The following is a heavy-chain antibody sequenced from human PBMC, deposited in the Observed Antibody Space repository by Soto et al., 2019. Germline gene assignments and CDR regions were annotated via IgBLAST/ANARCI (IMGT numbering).Heavy chain of an antibody. D-gene: IGHD6-13*01. CDR2: VSGDTGNT. Sequence: DVQLLESGGGLVQPGGSLRLSCAGSGFTFRSYAMTWVRQAPGKGLEWVSTVSGDTGNTHYADSVKGRFTISRDNSKNSLYLEMNSLRAEDTAVYYCARGGGAAAGHDPFDYWGQGTLVTVSS. V-gene: IGHV3-23*01. CDR3: ARGGGAAAGHDPFDY. J-gene: IGHJ4*02. CDR1: GFTFRSYA.